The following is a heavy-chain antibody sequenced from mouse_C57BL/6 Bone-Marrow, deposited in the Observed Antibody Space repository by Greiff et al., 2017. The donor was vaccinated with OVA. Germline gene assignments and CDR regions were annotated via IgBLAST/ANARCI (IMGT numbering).Heavy chain of an antibody. CDR3: TRYYALFDY. D-gene: IGHD1-1*01. J-gene: IGHJ2*01. V-gene: IGHV1-15*01. Sequence: QVQLQQSGAELVRPGASVTLSCKASGYTFTDYEMHWVKQTPVHGLEWIGAIDPETGGTAYNQKFKGKAILTADKSSSTAYMELRSLTSEDSAVYYCTRYYALFDYWGQGTTLTVSS. CDR1: GYTFTDYE. CDR2: IDPETGGT.